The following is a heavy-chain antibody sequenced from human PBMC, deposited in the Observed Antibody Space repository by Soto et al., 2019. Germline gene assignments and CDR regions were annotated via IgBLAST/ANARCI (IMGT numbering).Heavy chain of an antibody. CDR2: ISAYNGNT. J-gene: IGHJ5*02. CDR3: ASLGYCTNGVCRNWFDP. Sequence: QVQLVQSGAEVKKPGASVKVSCKASGYTFTSYGISWVRQAPGQGLEWMGWISAYNGNTNYAQKLQCRVTMTTDTSTSTVYMELRSLRSDDTAVYYCASLGYCTNGVCRNWFDPWGQGTLVTVSS. V-gene: IGHV1-18*01. CDR1: GYTFTSYG. D-gene: IGHD2-8*01.